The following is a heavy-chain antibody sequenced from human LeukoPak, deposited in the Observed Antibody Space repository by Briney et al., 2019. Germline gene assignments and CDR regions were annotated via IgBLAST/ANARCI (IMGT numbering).Heavy chain of an antibody. Sequence: ASVKVSCKASGYTFTSYAMHWVRQAPGQRLEWMGWINAGNGNTKYSQEFQGRVTITRDTSASTAYMELSSLRSEDMAVYYCARLWYDSSGYYFWYWGQGTLVTVSS. CDR2: INAGNGNT. V-gene: IGHV1-3*03. J-gene: IGHJ4*02. CDR1: GYTFTSYA. D-gene: IGHD3-22*01. CDR3: ARLWYDSSGYYFWY.